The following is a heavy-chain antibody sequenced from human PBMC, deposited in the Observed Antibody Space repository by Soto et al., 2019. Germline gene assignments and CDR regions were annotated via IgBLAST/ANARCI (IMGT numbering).Heavy chain of an antibody. D-gene: IGHD4-4*01. CDR1: GFTFSSYA. J-gene: IGHJ6*03. CDR3: AKWSYSKTYYYMDV. CDR2: ISGSGGST. V-gene: IGHV3-23*01. Sequence: GGSLRLSCAASGFTFSSYAMSWVRQAPGKGLEWVSAISGSGGSTYYADSVKGRFTISRDNSKNTLYLQMNSLRAEDTSVYYCAKWSYSKTYYYMDVWGKGTTVTVSS.